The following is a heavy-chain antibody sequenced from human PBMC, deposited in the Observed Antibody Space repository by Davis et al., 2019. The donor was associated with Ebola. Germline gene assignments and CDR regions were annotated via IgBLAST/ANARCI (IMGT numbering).Heavy chain of an antibody. CDR1: GFTFSSYW. CDR3: ARDMLPDSEAY. D-gene: IGHD2-8*01. Sequence: GESLKISCAASGFTFSSYWMHWVRQAPGKGLVWVSRINSDGSSTSYADSVKGRFTISRDNAKNTLYLQMNSLRAEDTAVYYCARDMLPDSEAYWGQGTLVTVSS. V-gene: IGHV3-74*01. CDR2: INSDGSST. J-gene: IGHJ4*02.